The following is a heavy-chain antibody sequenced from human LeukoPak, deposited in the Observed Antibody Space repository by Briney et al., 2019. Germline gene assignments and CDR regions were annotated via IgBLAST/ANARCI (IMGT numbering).Heavy chain of an antibody. V-gene: IGHV3-7*03. CDR2: IKQDGSEK. J-gene: IGHJ4*02. D-gene: IGHD6-13*01. Sequence: GGSLRLSCAASGFTFSNYWMSWVRQAPGKGLEWVANIKQDGSEKYYVDSVKGRFTISRDNAKNSLYLHMNSLRAEDTAVYFCAKQSAGSAAWYSLHYDFWGQGTLVTVSS. CDR1: GFTFSNYW. CDR3: AKQSAGSAAWYSLHYDF.